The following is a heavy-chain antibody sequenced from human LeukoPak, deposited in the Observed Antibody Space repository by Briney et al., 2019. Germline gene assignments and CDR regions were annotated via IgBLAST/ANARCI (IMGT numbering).Heavy chain of an antibody. D-gene: IGHD2-21*02. Sequence: GGSLRLSCVASGFTFTNYWMNWVRQAPGKGLEWVGFIRSKAYGGTTEYAASVKGRFTISRDDSKSIAYLQMNSLKTEDTAVYYCTRDGGSLAVVTATPGWGQGTLVTVSS. V-gene: IGHV3-49*04. J-gene: IGHJ4*02. CDR2: IRSKAYGGTT. CDR3: TRDGGSLAVVTATPG. CDR1: GFTFTNYW.